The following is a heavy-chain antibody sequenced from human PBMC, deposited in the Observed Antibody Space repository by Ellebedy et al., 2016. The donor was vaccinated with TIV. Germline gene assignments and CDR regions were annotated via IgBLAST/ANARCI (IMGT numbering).Heavy chain of an antibody. Sequence: GESLKISCAASGFTFSAYAMGWVQSPERGLEWISAISADGTRTYYADSVKGRFIISRDNFKNILYLQMNSLRAEDTAVYYSTKHRPSVSMDVWGQGTTVTVSS. CDR2: ISADGTRT. V-gene: IGHV3-23*01. CDR3: TKHRPSVSMDV. J-gene: IGHJ6*02. CDR1: GFTFSAYA.